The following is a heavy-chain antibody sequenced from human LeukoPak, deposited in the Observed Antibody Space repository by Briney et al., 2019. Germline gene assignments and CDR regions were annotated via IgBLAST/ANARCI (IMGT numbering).Heavy chain of an antibody. CDR1: GYTFTSYG. V-gene: IGHV1-18*01. Sequence: ASVKVSCKASGYTFTSYGISWVRQAPGQGLEWMGWISAYNGNTNYTQKLQGRVTMTTDTSTSTAYMELRSLRSDDTAVYYCARDYYYDSSGYYDNWFDPWGQGTLVTVSS. J-gene: IGHJ5*02. CDR3: ARDYYYDSSGYYDNWFDP. CDR2: ISAYNGNT. D-gene: IGHD3-22*01.